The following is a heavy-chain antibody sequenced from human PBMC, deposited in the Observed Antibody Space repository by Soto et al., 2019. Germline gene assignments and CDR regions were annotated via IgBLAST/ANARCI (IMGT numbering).Heavy chain of an antibody. D-gene: IGHD3-22*01. V-gene: IGHV4-59*08. J-gene: IGHJ4*02. CDR3: ARAAYYYDSSGYYPGDY. Sequence: PSETLSLTCTVSGGSITNYYWSWIRQPPGKGLEWIGYIYYSGTTNYNPSLKSRVTISVDTSKNQFSLKLSSVTAGDTAVYYCARAAYYYDSSGYYPGDYWGQGSLVTVSS. CDR1: GGSITNYY. CDR2: IYYSGTT.